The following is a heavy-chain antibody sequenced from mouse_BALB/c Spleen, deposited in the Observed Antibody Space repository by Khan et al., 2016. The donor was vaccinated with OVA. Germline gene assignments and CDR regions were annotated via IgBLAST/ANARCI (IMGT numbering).Heavy chain of an antibody. Sequence: QIQLVQSGPELKKPGETVKISCKASGYSFTNYGMNWVKQSPGKALKWMGWINTYTGEPTYADEFKGRFAFSLETSANTAYLQINILKNEDTATYFCARPPYFSFTFDYWGQGTSGTVSS. CDR3: ARPPYFSFTFDY. D-gene: IGHD2-10*01. J-gene: IGHJ4*01. CDR1: GYSFTNYG. CDR2: INTYTGEP. V-gene: IGHV9-3-1*01.